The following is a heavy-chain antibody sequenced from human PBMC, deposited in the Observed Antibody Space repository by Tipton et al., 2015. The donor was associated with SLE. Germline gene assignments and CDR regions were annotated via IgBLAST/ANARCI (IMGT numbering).Heavy chain of an antibody. CDR3: ARQDLGRAATLTFDI. J-gene: IGHJ4*02. CDR2: VFDTGYT. V-gene: IGHV4-39*01. CDR1: GGPIRNSPYY. Sequence: TLSLTCHVAGGPIRNSPYYWAWIRQTRGKRLERIGSVFDTGYTAYNPSLEGRVSISVDTSNNEFSLKLSSVTAADTAVYFCARQDLGRAATLTFDIWGLGTLVTVSS. D-gene: IGHD6-25*01.